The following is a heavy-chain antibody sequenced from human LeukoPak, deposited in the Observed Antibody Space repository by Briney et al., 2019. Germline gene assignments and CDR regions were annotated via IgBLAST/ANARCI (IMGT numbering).Heavy chain of an antibody. CDR1: GYIFTTYD. CDR2: ISTVSGKT. CDR3: ARRGYGSRRAADY. V-gene: IGHV1-18*01. Sequence: GASVKVSCKASGYIFTTYDISWVRQSPGQGLEWMGWISTVSGKTRCAQKFQGRPSVTTNTSTNTAEMELRSLTSDDTAIYHCARRGYGSRRAADYWGQGTLVIVSS. J-gene: IGHJ4*02. D-gene: IGHD3-10*01.